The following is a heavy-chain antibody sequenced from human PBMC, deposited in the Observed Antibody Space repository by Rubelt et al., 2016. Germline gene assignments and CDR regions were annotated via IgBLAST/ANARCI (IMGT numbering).Heavy chain of an antibody. J-gene: IGHJ5*02. Sequence: QVQLQESGPGLVKPSETLSLTCTVSGGSISNYYWSWIRQPPGKGLEWIGYISYSGSTNYNPSLKSRITISVDTSKNQFSLKLSVVTAADTAVYYCVRYSTATMNHHWGQGALVTVSS. D-gene: IGHD2-21*02. CDR3: VRYSTATMNHH. CDR1: GGSISNYY. CDR2: ISYSGST. V-gene: IGHV4-59*08.